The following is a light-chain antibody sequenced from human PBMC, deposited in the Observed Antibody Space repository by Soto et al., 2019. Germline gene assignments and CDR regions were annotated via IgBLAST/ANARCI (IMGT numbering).Light chain of an antibody. CDR3: QQYGSSPPTYT. J-gene: IGKJ2*01. V-gene: IGKV3-20*01. Sequence: EIVLTQSPGTLSLSPGERATLSCRASQSASSSYLAWYQRKPGQAPRLLIYGASSRATGIPDRFSGSGSGTDFTLAISRLEPEDFAVYYCQQYGSSPPTYTFGQGTKLEIK. CDR2: GAS. CDR1: QSASSSY.